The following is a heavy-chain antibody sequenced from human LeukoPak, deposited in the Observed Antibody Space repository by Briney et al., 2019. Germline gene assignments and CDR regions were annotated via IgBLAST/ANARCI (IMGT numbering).Heavy chain of an antibody. CDR2: INPSGGST. CDR3: ATSGRIAAAGNAFDI. D-gene: IGHD6-13*01. J-gene: IGHJ3*02. V-gene: IGHV1-46*01. Sequence: ASVKVSCKASGYTFTSYYMHWVRQAPGQGLEWMGIINPSGGSTSYAQKFQGRVTMTRDMSTSTVYMELSSLRSEDTAVYYCATSGRIAAAGNAFDIWGQGTMVTVSS. CDR1: GYTFTSYY.